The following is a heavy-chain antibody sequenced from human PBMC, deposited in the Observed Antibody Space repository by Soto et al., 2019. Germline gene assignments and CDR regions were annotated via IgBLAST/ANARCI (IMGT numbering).Heavy chain of an antibody. CDR2: INSDGSST. J-gene: IGHJ3*02. CDR3: ARPQGPDQLLSYAAFDI. CDR1: GFTFSSYW. D-gene: IGHD2-2*01. V-gene: IGHV3-74*01. Sequence: EVQLVESGGGLVQPGGSLRLSCAASGFTFSSYWMHWVRQAPGKGLVWVSRINSDGSSTSYADSVKGRFTISRDNAKNTLYLQMNSLRAEDTAVYYCARPQGPDQLLSYAAFDIWGKGTMVTVSS.